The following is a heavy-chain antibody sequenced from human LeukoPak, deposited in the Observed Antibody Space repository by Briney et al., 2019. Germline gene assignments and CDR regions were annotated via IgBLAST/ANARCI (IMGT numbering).Heavy chain of an antibody. CDR2: ISGYNGKT. CDR1: GYTFTNYA. D-gene: IGHD2-15*01. V-gene: IGHV1-18*01. CDR3: ARDVGEGYCSGGSCSDY. J-gene: IGHJ4*02. Sequence: ASVKVSCKASGYTFTNYAISWVRQALGQGIEWMGWISGYNGKTNYAQKLQGRVTMTTDTSTSTVYMDLRSLRSDDTAVYYCARDVGEGYCSGGSCSDYWGQGTLVTVSS.